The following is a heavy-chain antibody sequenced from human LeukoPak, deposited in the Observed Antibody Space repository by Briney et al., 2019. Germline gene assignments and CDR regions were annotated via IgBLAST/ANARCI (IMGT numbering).Heavy chain of an antibody. CDR2: INPNSGGT. D-gene: IGHD6-19*01. CDR3: ARVVTDSSGWYRWFDP. Sequence: GASVKASCKASGYTFTGYYMHWVRQAPGQGLEWMGWINPNSGGTNYAQKFQGRVTMTRDTSISTAYMELSRLRSDDTAVYYCARVVTDSSGWYRWFDPWGQGTLVTVSS. CDR1: GYTFTGYY. V-gene: IGHV1-2*02. J-gene: IGHJ5*02.